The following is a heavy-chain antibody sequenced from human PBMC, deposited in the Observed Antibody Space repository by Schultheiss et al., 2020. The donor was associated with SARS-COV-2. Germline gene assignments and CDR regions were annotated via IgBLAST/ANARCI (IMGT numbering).Heavy chain of an antibody. Sequence: GESLKISCAASGFTFSGSAMHWVRQAPGKGLEYVSAISSNGGSTYYADSVKGRFTISRDNSKNTLYLQMSSLRAEDTAVYYCVKDRGSVATIMEGFDYWGQGTLVTVSS. CDR3: VKDRGSVATIMEGFDY. D-gene: IGHD5-12*01. J-gene: IGHJ4*02. CDR2: ISSNGGST. V-gene: IGHV3-64D*09. CDR1: GFTFSGSA.